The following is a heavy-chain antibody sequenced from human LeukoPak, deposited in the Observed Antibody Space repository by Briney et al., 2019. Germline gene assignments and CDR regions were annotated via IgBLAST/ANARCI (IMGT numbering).Heavy chain of an antibody. Sequence: SGPTLVNPTQTLTLTFTFSGFSLSTSGMCGSWIRQPPGKALEWLAHIDWDDDKYYSTSLKTRLTISKDTSKNQVVLTMTNMDPVDTATYYCARYGGGAFDYWGQGTLVTVSS. CDR3: ARYGGGAFDY. D-gene: IGHD4-23*01. CDR2: IDWDDDK. CDR1: GFSLSTSGMC. V-gene: IGHV2-70*01. J-gene: IGHJ4*02.